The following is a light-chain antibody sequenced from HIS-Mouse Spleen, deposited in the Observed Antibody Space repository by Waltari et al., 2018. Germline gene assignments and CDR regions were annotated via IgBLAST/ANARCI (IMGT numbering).Light chain of an antibody. Sequence: QSALTQPASVSGSPGQSITISCTGPSSDVGSYNLVSWYQQHPGKAPNLMISEGSKWPSGVSNRFSGSKSGNTASLTISGLQAEDEADYYCCSYAGSSTWVFGGGTKLTVL. V-gene: IGLV2-23*01. J-gene: IGLJ3*02. CDR1: SSDVGSYNL. CDR3: CSYAGSSTWV. CDR2: EGS.